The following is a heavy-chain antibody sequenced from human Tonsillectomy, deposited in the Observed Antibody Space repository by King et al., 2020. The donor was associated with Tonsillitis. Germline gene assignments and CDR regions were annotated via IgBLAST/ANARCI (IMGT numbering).Heavy chain of an antibody. Sequence: VQLVESGGDLVKPGGSLRLSCAGSGFTFSGYYMSWIRQSPGKGLEWVSYISSSGSNIFYADSVKGRFTISRDNTKNSLYLQMNSLRAEDTAMYYCVVTGASMGYWGQGTLSPSHQ. CDR3: VVTGASMGY. D-gene: IGHD3-10*01. J-gene: IGHJ4*02. CDR1: GFTFSGYY. V-gene: IGHV3-11*01. CDR2: ISSSGSNI.